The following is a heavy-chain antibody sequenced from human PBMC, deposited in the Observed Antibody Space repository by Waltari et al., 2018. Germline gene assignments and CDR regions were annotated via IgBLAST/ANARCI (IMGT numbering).Heavy chain of an antibody. J-gene: IGHJ4*02. V-gene: IGHV4-39*01. D-gene: IGHD3-16*01. CDR1: SYSIKTYSYF. CDR2: VHSDGGT. Sequence: QLQLQESGPGLVKPSETLSLTCTVSSYSIKTYSYFWAWIRQPPGKGLEWIGYVHSDGGTYYSPSLKSRVTISIDTSQNQFSLNLNSVTASDTAVYFCARRGTYYFDYWGPGTLVTVSS. CDR3: ARRGTYYFDY.